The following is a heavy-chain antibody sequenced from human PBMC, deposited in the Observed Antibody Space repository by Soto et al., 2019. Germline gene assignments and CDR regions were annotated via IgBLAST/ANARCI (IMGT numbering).Heavy chain of an antibody. Sequence: EVQLVQSGAEVKKPGESLRISCKGSGYSFTSYWISWVRQMPGKGLEWMGRIDPSDSYTNYSPSFQGHVTISADKSISTAYLQWSSLKASDTAMYYCARRAVTTNYYYYGMDVWGQGTTVTVSS. CDR1: GYSFTSYW. CDR2: IDPSDSYT. D-gene: IGHD4-4*01. J-gene: IGHJ6*02. V-gene: IGHV5-10-1*03. CDR3: ARRAVTTNYYYYGMDV.